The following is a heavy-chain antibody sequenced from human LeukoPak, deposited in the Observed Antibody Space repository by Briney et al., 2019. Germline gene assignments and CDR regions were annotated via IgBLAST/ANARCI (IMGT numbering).Heavy chain of an antibody. Sequence: SETLSLTCSVSGGSISSSSYYWGWIRQPPGKGLEWIGTIYYSGSTYYNPSLKSRVTISVDTSKNQFSLKLSSVTAADTAVYYCARLRSTVTILYYFDYWGQGTLVTVPS. CDR3: ARLRSTVTILYYFDY. CDR2: IYYSGST. D-gene: IGHD4-17*01. CDR1: GGSISSSSYY. V-gene: IGHV4-39*01. J-gene: IGHJ4*02.